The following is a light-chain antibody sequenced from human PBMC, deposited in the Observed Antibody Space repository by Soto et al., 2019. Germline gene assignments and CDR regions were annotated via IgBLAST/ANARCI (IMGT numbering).Light chain of an antibody. CDR1: SGHSSYI. V-gene: IGLV4-60*03. CDR2: LEGSGSY. J-gene: IGLJ2*01. CDR3: ETWDSTTLVV. Sequence: QSVLTQSSSASASLGSSVKLTCTLSSGHSSYIIAWHQQQPGKAPRYLMKLEGSGSYNKGSGVPDRFSGSSSGADRYLTISNLQSEDEADYYCETWDSTTLVVFGGGTKVTVL.